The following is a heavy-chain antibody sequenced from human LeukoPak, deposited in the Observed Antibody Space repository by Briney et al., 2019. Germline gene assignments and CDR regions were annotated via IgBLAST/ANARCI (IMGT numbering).Heavy chain of an antibody. CDR2: IYYSGST. V-gene: IGHV4-61*01. CDR1: GGSVSSGSYY. CDR3: ARDGDYGGPYYFDY. D-gene: IGHD4-17*01. J-gene: IGHJ4*02. Sequence: SETLSLTCTVSGGSVSSGSYYWSWIRQPPGKGLKWIGYIYYSGSTNYNPSLKSRVTISVDTSKNQFSLKLSSVTAADTAVYYCARDGDYGGPYYFDYWGQGTLVTVSS.